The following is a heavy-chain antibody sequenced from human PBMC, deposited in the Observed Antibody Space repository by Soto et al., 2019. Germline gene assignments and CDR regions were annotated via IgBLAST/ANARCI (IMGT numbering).Heavy chain of an antibody. V-gene: IGHV1-18*04. D-gene: IGHD6-6*01. J-gene: IGHJ3*02. CDR3: ARAILVYSCSSGRHDAFSI. CDR2: ISAYNGNT. Sequence: ASVKGYCKAAGYTFTSYGISWVRQAPGQGLEWMGWISAYNGNTNYAQKLQGRVTMTTDTSTSTAYMELRSLRSDDTAVYYCARAILVYSCSSGRHDAFSIPAQGSIVLVSS. CDR1: GYTFTSYG.